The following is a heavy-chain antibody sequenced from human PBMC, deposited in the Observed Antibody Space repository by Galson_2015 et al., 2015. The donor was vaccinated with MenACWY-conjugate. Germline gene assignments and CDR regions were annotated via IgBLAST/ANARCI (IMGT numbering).Heavy chain of an antibody. V-gene: IGHV3-48*04. D-gene: IGHD4-17*01. CDR1: GLSLSRYS. J-gene: IGHJ4*02. CDR3: ARVGYGESVTPDDY. CDR2: ITSSSSTI. Sequence: LRLSCADSGLSLSRYSMNWVRQAPGQGLEWISYITSSSSTIYYADSVKGRFTISRDNAKNSLHLQMNSLRAEDTAVYYCARVGYGESVTPDDYWGRGTLVTVSS.